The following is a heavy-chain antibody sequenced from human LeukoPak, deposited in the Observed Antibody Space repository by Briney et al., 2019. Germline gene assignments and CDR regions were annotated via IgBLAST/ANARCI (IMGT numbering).Heavy chain of an antibody. V-gene: IGHV3-11*01. CDR1: GFTFSDYY. Sequence: GGSLRLSCAASGFTFSDYYMSWIRQAPGKGLEGVSYIRNSGSTTYYADSAKCRFTISRDNAKNSLYLQMISLRAEDTAVYYCARGHYYYGSGSYYRDPFDVWGKGTMVTVSS. CDR3: ARGHYYYGSGSYYRDPFDV. D-gene: IGHD3-10*01. CDR2: IRNSGSTT. J-gene: IGHJ3*01.